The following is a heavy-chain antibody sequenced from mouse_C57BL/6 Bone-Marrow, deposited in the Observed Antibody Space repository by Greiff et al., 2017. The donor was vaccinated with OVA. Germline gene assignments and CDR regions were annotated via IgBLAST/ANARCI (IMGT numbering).Heavy chain of an antibody. Sequence: VKLQQSGAELMKPGASVKLSCKATGYTFTGYWIEWVKQRPGHGLEWIGEILPGSGSTNYNEKFKGKATFTADTSSNTAYMQLSSLTTEDSAIYYCARVGTTVVVPYWYFDVWGTGTTVTVSS. V-gene: IGHV1-9*01. D-gene: IGHD1-1*01. J-gene: IGHJ1*03. CDR1: GYTFTGYW. CDR2: ILPGSGST. CDR3: ARVGTTVVVPYWYFDV.